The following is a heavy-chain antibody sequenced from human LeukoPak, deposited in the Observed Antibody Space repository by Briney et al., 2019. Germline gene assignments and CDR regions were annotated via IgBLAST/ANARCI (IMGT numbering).Heavy chain of an antibody. V-gene: IGHV4-31*03. CDR1: GGSIRTSEDH. CDR3: AREPTQPLRFGEFHPFDN. J-gene: IGHJ4*02. Sequence: SETLSLTCTVSGGSIRTSEDHWTWIRQHPGKGLEWIGYTSNSGYPDSNPSLKSRVTISLDTSKNQFSLKLSSVTAADTAVYYCAREPTQPLRFGEFHPFDNWGQGSLVTVSS. D-gene: IGHD3-10*01. CDR2: TSNSGYP.